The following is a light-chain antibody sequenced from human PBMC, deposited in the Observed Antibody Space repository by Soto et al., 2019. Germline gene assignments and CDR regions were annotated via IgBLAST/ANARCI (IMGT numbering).Light chain of an antibody. V-gene: IGKV3-20*01. Sequence: EIVLTQSPGTLSLSPGERATLSCRASQSVPSNFLAWYQQKPGQAPILVIYGVSRRATGITDRFSGSGSGTDFTLTNSRLEPEDFAVYYCQQYDSSWTFGQGTKVEIK. CDR1: QSVPSNF. CDR3: QQYDSSWT. J-gene: IGKJ1*01. CDR2: GVS.